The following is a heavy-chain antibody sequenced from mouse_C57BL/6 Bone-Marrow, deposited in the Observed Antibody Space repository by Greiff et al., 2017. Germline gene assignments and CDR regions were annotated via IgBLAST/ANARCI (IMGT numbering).Heavy chain of an antibody. D-gene: IGHD1-1*01. CDR3: ARDYYGGFAY. Sequence: EVKLVESGGGLVKPGGSLKLSCAASGFTFSDYGMHWVRQAPEKGLEWVAYISSGSSTIYYADTVKGRFTISRDNAKNTLFRQMTSLRSEDTAMYYCARDYYGGFAYWGQGTLVTVSA. CDR1: GFTFSDYG. CDR2: ISSGSSTI. V-gene: IGHV5-17*01. J-gene: IGHJ3*01.